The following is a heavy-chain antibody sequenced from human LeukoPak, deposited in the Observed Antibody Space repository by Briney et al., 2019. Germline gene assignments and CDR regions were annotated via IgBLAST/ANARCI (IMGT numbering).Heavy chain of an antibody. J-gene: IGHJ4*02. Sequence: SQTLSLTCTVAGRSISSGCYDWSWIREPAGKGLEWIGRIYTSGSTNYNPYLKSRVTISVDTSKNQFSLKLSSVTAPDTAVYYCARAMGYCSSTSCYEAPGFDYWGQGTLVTVSS. CDR1: GRSISSGCYD. CDR3: ARAMGYCSSTSCYEAPGFDY. V-gene: IGHV4-61*02. CDR2: IYTSGST. D-gene: IGHD2-2*01.